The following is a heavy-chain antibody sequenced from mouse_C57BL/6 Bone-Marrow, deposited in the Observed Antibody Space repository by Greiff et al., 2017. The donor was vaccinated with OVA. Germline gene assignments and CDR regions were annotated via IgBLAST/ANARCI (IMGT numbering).Heavy chain of an antibody. J-gene: IGHJ2*01. Sequence: QVQLQQSGAELARPGASVKLSCKASGYTFTSYGISWVKQRPGQGLEWIGEIYPRSGNTYYNEKFKGKATLTADKSSSTAYMELRSLTSEDSAVYFCAREGFITTVVADYWGQGTTLTVSS. V-gene: IGHV1-81*01. CDR1: GYTFTSYG. CDR3: AREGFITTVVADY. CDR2: IYPRSGNT. D-gene: IGHD1-1*01.